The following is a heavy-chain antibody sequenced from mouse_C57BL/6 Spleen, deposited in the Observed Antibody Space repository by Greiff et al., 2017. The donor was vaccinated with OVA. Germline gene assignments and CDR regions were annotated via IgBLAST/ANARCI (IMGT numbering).Heavy chain of an antibody. V-gene: IGHV1-82*01. J-gene: IGHJ2*01. CDR3: AIRGDYDFDY. CDR2: IYPGDGDT. Sequence: QVQLKQSGPELVKPGASVKISCKASGYAFSSSWMNWVKQRPGKGLEWIGRIYPGDGDTNYNGKFKGKATLTADKSSSTAYMQLSSLTSEDSAVYYCAIRGDYDFDYWGQGTTLTVSS. CDR1: GYAFSSSW. D-gene: IGHD2-4*01.